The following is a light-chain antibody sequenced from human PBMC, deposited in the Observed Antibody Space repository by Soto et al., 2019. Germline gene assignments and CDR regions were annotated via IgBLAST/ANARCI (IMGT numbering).Light chain of an antibody. CDR3: HHYGSPPYT. V-gene: IGKV3-20*01. CDR2: ASA. CDR1: QTISSSY. J-gene: IGKJ2*01. Sequence: IVWTQSQCTLSLSPGESATLSCRAGQTISSSYIAWYHHTPGQPHRLVMYASASRATGMPARFRGSGSGTDFTLTIKTLEPGDSGVFYCHHYGSPPYTFGRGTKLEI.